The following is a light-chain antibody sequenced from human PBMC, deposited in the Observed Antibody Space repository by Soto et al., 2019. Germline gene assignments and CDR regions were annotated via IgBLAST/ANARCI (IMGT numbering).Light chain of an antibody. CDR3: QQCDNWPLT. CDR1: QSVDSY. J-gene: IGKJ5*01. CDR2: GAS. Sequence: ELVLTQSPASLSLSPGERATLSCGASQSVDSYLVWYQQKPGQAPRLLIFGASNRATGIPARFSGSGSGTDFTLTINSLEPEDFAVYYCQQCDNWPLTFGQGTRLEI. V-gene: IGKV3-11*01.